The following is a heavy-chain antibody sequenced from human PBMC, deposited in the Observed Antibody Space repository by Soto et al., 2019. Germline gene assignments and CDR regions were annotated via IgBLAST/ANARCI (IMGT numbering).Heavy chain of an antibody. Sequence: QVQLVQSGAGVKKPGASVRVSCKASGYTFTSYYIHWVRQAPGQGLEWMAIVNPTGGSTNYAQKFQVRVTVTFDTSTSTVFMELNSLRYEDTAVYYCARHLAAGDSWGQGTLVTVSS. CDR1: GYTFTSYY. CDR3: ARHLAAGDS. V-gene: IGHV1-46*03. CDR2: VNPTGGST. D-gene: IGHD6-25*01. J-gene: IGHJ4*02.